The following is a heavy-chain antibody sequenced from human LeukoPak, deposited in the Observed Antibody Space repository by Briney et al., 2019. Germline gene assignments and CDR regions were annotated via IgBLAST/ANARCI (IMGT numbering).Heavy chain of an antibody. CDR1: GFTFSSYA. J-gene: IGHJ4*02. CDR2: IGGDAVST. CDR3: AKELDTMFFDY. V-gene: IGHV3-23*01. D-gene: IGHD3-10*02. Sequence: GGSLRLSCAASGFTFSSYAMSWVRQAPGKGLEWVSAIGGDAVSTYYADSVKGRFSISRDSGRKSVYLQMNSLTTDDTAFYFCAKELDTMFFDYWGQGALVTVSS.